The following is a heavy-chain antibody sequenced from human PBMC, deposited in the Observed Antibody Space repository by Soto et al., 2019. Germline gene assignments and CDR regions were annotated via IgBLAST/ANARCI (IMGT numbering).Heavy chain of an antibody. CDR2: ISGSGGST. CDR1: GFTFSSYA. Sequence: GGSLRLSCAASGFTFSSYAMSWVRQAPGKGLEWVSAISGSGGSTYYADSVKGRFTISRDNSKNTLYLQMNSLRAEDTAVYYCATHEGIAAAGTLGWYFDLWGRGTLVTVSS. D-gene: IGHD6-13*01. V-gene: IGHV3-23*01. CDR3: ATHEGIAAAGTLGWYFDL. J-gene: IGHJ2*01.